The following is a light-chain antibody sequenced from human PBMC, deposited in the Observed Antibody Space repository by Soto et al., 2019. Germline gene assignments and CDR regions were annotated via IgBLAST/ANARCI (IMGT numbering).Light chain of an antibody. CDR3: QQYNNWPWT. CDR2: GAS. J-gene: IGKJ1*01. CDR1: QSISDT. Sequence: EIVMTQSPVTLSVSPGGRGTLSCRASQSISDTLAWYQQKPGQAPRLLIHGASTRAPGFPARFSGSGSGTDFTLTISSLQSEDFAVYYCQQYNNWPWTFGQGTKVEIK. V-gene: IGKV3-15*01.